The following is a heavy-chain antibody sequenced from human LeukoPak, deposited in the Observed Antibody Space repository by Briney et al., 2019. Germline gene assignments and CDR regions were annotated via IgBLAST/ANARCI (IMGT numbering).Heavy chain of an antibody. CDR3: ARVPNYDFWSGSLDY. Sequence: SETLSLTCAVYGRSFSGYYWSWIRQPPGKGLEWIGEINHSGSTNYNPSLKSRVTISVDTSKNQFSLKLNSVTAADTAVYYCARVPNYDFWSGSLDYWGQGTLVTVSS. CDR2: INHSGST. V-gene: IGHV4-34*01. J-gene: IGHJ4*02. D-gene: IGHD3-3*01. CDR1: GRSFSGYY.